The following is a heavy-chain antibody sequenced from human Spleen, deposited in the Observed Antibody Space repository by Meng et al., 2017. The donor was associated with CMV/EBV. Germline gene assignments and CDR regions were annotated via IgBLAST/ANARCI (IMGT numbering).Heavy chain of an antibody. Sequence: GGSLRLSCAASGFTFGDYGMGWVRQAPGKGLEWVSGINGKSRSIGYADSVKGRFSIFRDNAKSSLYLQMNSPRAEDSALYFCVRGHTYGDYYFYGMDAWGQGTTVTVSS. CDR3: VRGHTYGDYYFYGMDA. CDR2: INGKSRSI. V-gene: IGHV3-20*04. D-gene: IGHD5-18*01. J-gene: IGHJ6*02. CDR1: GFTFGDYG.